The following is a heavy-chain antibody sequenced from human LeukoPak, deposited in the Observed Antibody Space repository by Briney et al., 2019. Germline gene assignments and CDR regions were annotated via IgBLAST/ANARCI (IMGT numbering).Heavy chain of an antibody. Sequence: GGSLRLSCAASGFTFSSYSMNWVRQAPGKGLEWVSSISSGSSYIYYADSVKGRFTISRDNAKNSLSLQMNSLRAEDTAVYYCAMRAVAGLWGQGTLVTVSS. V-gene: IGHV3-21*01. J-gene: IGHJ4*02. CDR1: GFTFSSYS. CDR2: ISSGSSYI. CDR3: AMRAVAGL. D-gene: IGHD6-19*01.